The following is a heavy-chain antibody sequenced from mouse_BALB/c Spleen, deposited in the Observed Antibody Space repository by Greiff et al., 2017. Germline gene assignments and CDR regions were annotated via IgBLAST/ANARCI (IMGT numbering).Heavy chain of an antibody. J-gene: IGHJ4*01. CDR3: ARSNYGYGPFYAMDY. CDR2: ILPGSGST. CDR1: GYTFSSYW. Sequence: QVQLQQSGAELMKPGASVKISCKATGYTFSSYWIEWVKQRPGHGLEWIGEILPGSGSTNYNEKFKGKATFTADTSSNTAYMQLSSLTSEDSAVYYCARSNYGYGPFYAMDYWGQGTSVTVSS. V-gene: IGHV1-9*01. D-gene: IGHD1-2*01.